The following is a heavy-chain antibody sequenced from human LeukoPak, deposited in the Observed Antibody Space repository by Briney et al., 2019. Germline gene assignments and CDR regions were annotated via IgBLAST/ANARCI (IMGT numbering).Heavy chain of an antibody. V-gene: IGHV3-30*18. D-gene: IGHD5-18*01. Sequence: PGGSLRLSCAASGFTYSSYGMHWVRQAPGKGLEWVAVISYDGSNKYYADSVKGRFTISRDNSEHTLYLEMNSLRGEDTAMYYCAKDPGYTYGYSFDYWAREPWSPSPQ. CDR3: AKDPGYTYGYSFDY. CDR1: GFTYSSYG. J-gene: IGHJ4*02. CDR2: ISYDGSNK.